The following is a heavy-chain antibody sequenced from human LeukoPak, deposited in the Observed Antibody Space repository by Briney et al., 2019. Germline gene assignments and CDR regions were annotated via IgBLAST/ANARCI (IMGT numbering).Heavy chain of an antibody. V-gene: IGHV3-23*01. CDR2: ISGSGGST. J-gene: IGHJ6*04. D-gene: IGHD6-13*01. Sequence: GGSLRLSCAASGFTFSSYAKSWVRQAPGKGLEWVSAISGSGGSTYYADSVKGRFTISRDNSKNTLYLQMNSLRAEDTAVYYCASAADYYYYGMDVWGKGTTVTVSS. CDR3: ASAADYYYYGMDV. CDR1: GFTFSSYA.